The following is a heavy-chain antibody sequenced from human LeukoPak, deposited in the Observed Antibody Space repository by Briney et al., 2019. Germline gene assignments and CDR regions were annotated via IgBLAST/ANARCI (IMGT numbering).Heavy chain of an antibody. J-gene: IGHJ2*01. Sequence: SETLSLTCAVYGGSFSGYYWSWIRQPPGKGLEWIGEINHSGSTNYNPSLKSRVTISVDTSKNQFSLKLSSVTAADTAVYYCARDVKYSSGWSTNWYFDLWGRGTLVTVSS. CDR3: ARDVKYSSGWSTNWYFDL. D-gene: IGHD6-19*01. V-gene: IGHV4-34*01. CDR2: INHSGST. CDR1: GGSFSGYY.